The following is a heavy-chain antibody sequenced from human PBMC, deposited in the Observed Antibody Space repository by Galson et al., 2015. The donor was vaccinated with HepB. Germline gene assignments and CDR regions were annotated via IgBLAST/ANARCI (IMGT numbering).Heavy chain of an antibody. Sequence: SLRLSCAASGFTFSSYSMNWVRQAPGKGLEWVSYISSSSSTIYYADSVKGRFTISRDNAKNSLYLQMNSLRAEDTAVYYCAREGYSSGWYFDYWGQGTLVTVSS. J-gene: IGHJ4*02. CDR1: GFTFSSYS. CDR2: ISSSSSTI. D-gene: IGHD6-19*01. CDR3: AREGYSSGWYFDY. V-gene: IGHV3-48*01.